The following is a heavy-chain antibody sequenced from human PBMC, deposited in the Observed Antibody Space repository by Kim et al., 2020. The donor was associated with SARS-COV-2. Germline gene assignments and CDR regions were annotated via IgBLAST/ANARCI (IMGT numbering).Heavy chain of an antibody. CDR1: GFTFSSYS. D-gene: IGHD3-16*02. J-gene: IGHJ4*02. V-gene: IGHV3-21*01. CDR3: AREGVDYDYVWGSYRRRYFDY. CDR2: ISSSSSYI. Sequence: GGSLRLSCAASGFTFSSYSMNWVRQAPGKGLEWVSSISSSSSYIYYADSVKGRFTISRDNAKNSLYLQMNSLRAEDTAVYYCAREGVDYDYVWGSYRRRYFDYWGQGTLVTVSS.